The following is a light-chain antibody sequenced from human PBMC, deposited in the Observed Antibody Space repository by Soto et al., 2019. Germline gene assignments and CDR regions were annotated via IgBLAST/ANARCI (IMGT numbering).Light chain of an antibody. CDR2: EVS. CDR1: SSDVGGYNF. CDR3: SSFAGGNNFL. J-gene: IGLJ2*01. Sequence: QSALTQPPSASGSPGQSVTISCTGTSSDVGGYNFVSWYQQHPGKAPKLLIYEVSKRPSGVPDRFSGSKSDNTASLTVSGLQAEDEADYYFSSFAGGNNFLFGGGTKLTVL. V-gene: IGLV2-8*01.